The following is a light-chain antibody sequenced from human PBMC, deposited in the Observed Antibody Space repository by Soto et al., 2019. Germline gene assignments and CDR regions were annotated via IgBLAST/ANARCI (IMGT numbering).Light chain of an antibody. CDR3: QQYCSSPWT. Sequence: DIVMTQSPDSLAVSLGERATINCRSSQSVLYSSSNKNYLAWYQQKPGQPPKLLIYWASTRESGVPDRFSDSGSGTEFTLTISSLQAEDVAVYYCQQYCSSPWTFGQGTKVEIK. J-gene: IGKJ1*01. V-gene: IGKV4-1*01. CDR2: WAS. CDR1: QSVLYSSSNKNY.